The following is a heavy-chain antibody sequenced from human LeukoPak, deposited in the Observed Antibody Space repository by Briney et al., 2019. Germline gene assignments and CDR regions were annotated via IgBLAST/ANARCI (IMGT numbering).Heavy chain of an antibody. V-gene: IGHV4-59*01. D-gene: IGHD2-2*01. CDR1: GGPISSYY. J-gene: IGHJ4*02. CDR2: IYYSGST. Sequence: PSETLSLTCTVSGGPISSYYWSWIRQPPGKGLEWIGHIYYSGSTNYNPSLKSRVTISVDTSKNQFSLKLSSVTAADTAVYYCARTEYQLLTDYWGQGTLVTVSS. CDR3: ARTEYQLLTDY.